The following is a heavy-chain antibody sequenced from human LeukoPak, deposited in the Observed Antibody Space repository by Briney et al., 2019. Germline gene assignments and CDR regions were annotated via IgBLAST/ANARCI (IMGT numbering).Heavy chain of an antibody. CDR1: GYTFSKYG. Sequence: ASVKVSCKTSGYTFSKYGISWVRQAPGQGLEWMGWISPDNGNTDYAQKLQGRVTMTTDTSTSTAYMELRSLRSDDTAVYYRAREQLYYFDYWGQGTLVTVSS. J-gene: IGHJ4*02. CDR3: AREQLYYFDY. V-gene: IGHV1-18*01. D-gene: IGHD2-2*01. CDR2: ISPDNGNT.